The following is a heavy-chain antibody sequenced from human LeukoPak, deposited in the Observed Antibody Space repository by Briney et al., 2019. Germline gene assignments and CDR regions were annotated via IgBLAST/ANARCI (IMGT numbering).Heavy chain of an antibody. CDR3: ARVVRGVNWFDP. CDR1: GYTFTSYD. D-gene: IGHD3-10*01. CDR2: MNPNSGNT. V-gene: IGHV1-8*01. J-gene: IGHJ5*02. Sequence: ASVKVSCKASGYTFTSYDINWVRQATGQGLEWMGWMNPNSGNTGYAQKSQGRVTMTRNTSISTAYMELSSLRSEDTAVYYCARVVRGVNWFDPWGQGTLVTVSS.